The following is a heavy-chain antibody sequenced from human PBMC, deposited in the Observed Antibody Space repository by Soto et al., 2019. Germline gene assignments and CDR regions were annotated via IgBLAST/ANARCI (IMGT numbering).Heavy chain of an antibody. CDR1: GYTFTGYY. D-gene: IGHD3-10*02. CDR3: ARDRAVTTFPYYYYGMDV. Sequence: QVQLVQSGAEVKKPGASVKLSCKASGYTFTGYYMHWVRQAPGQGLEWMGWINPNSGGTNYAQKFQGWVTMTRDTSVSTGCMELSRLRSDDTAVYYCARDRAVTTFPYYYYGMDVWGQGTTVTVSS. J-gene: IGHJ6*02. V-gene: IGHV1-2*04. CDR2: INPNSGGT.